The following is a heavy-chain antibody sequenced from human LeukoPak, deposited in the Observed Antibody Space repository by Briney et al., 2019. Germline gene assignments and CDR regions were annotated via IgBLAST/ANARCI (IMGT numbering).Heavy chain of an antibody. Sequence: ASVKVSCKTSGYSFTAHYILWVRQAPGQALQWLAYIDCGAGDTNYAQPFQGRVTVTRDKSINTAYLELSSLTFDDTAIYYCVRDPREPANDLDYWGRGTLVTVSS. CDR3: VRDPREPANDLDY. D-gene: IGHD1-1*01. CDR2: IDCGAGDT. J-gene: IGHJ4*01. CDR1: GYSFTAHY. V-gene: IGHV1-2*02.